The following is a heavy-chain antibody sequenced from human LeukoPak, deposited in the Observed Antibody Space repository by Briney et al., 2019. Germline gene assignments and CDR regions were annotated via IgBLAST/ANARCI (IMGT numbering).Heavy chain of an antibody. CDR2: IYYSGST. Sequence: PSETLSLTCTVSGGSISSYYWSWIRQPPWKGLEWIGYIYYSGSTNYNPSLKSRVTISVDTSKNQFSLKLSSVTAADTAVYYCARVNYDFWSGYYSLDYWGQGTLVTVSS. V-gene: IGHV4-59*01. J-gene: IGHJ4*02. D-gene: IGHD3-3*01. CDR3: ARVNYDFWSGYYSLDY. CDR1: GGSISSYY.